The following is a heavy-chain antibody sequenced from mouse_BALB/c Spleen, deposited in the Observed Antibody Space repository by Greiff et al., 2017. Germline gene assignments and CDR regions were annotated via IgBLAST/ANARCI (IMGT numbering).Heavy chain of an antibody. Sequence: VQLQQSGAELVRSGASVKLSCTASGFNIKDYYMHWVKQRPEQGLEWIGWIDPENGNTIYDPKFQGKASITADTSSNTAYLQLSSLTSEDTAVYYCARGGNYYFDYWGQGTTLTVSS. D-gene: IGHD2-1*01. CDR3: ARGGNYYFDY. J-gene: IGHJ2*01. V-gene: IGHV14-1*02. CDR2: IDPENGNT. CDR1: GFNIKDYY.